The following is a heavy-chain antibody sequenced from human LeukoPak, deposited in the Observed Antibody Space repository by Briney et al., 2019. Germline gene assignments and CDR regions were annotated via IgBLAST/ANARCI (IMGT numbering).Heavy chain of an antibody. D-gene: IGHD6-6*01. V-gene: IGHV3-48*04. CDR3: ARGGEYSSSSLDY. J-gene: IGHJ4*02. Sequence: PGGSLRLSCAASGFTFSTYNMNWVRQAPGKGLEWVSCISTSRSTIYYADSVKGRFTISRDNAKNSLYLQMNSLRAEDTAVYYCARGGEYSSSSLDYWGQGTLVTVSS. CDR2: ISTSRSTI. CDR1: GFTFSTYN.